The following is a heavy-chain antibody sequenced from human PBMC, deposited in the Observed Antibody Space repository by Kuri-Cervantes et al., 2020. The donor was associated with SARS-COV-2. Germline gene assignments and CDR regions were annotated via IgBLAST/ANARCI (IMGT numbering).Heavy chain of an antibody. CDR1: GDSVSSNSAA. J-gene: IGHJ4*02. CDR2: TFYRSKWHN. V-gene: IGHV6-1*01. D-gene: IGHD6-19*01. CDR3: AGGSSGRDY. Sequence: SQTLSLTCAISGDSVSSNSAAWSWIRQSPSRGLEWLGRTFYRSKWHNDYAVSVNGRITISPDTSKNQFSLRLNSVTPEDTAVYYCAGGSSGRDYWGQGTLVTVSS.